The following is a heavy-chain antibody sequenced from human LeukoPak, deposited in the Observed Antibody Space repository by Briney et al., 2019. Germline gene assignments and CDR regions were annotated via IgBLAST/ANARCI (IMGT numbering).Heavy chain of an antibody. Sequence: SETLSLTCTVSGGSISSGGYYWSWIRRHPGRGLEWIGYIYYSGSTYYNPSLKSRVTISVDTSKNQFSLKLSSVTAADTAVYYCARRGPYSSSSYFDYWGQGTLVTVSS. CDR1: GGSISSGGYY. CDR2: IYYSGST. CDR3: ARRGPYSSSSYFDY. V-gene: IGHV4-31*03. J-gene: IGHJ4*02. D-gene: IGHD6-6*01.